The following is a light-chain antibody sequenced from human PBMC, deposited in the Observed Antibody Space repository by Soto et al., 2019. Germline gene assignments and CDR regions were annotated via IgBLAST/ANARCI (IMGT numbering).Light chain of an antibody. CDR1: QTISSY. CDR3: QQYDGSLGLT. Sequence: EIVLTQSPGTLSLSPGERASLSCRASQTISSYLAWYPQKPGQAPRLLIYGASGRATGIPDRFSGSGSGTDFTLTISRLEPEDFAVYYCQQYDGSLGLTFGGGTKVEIK. J-gene: IGKJ4*01. V-gene: IGKV3-20*01. CDR2: GAS.